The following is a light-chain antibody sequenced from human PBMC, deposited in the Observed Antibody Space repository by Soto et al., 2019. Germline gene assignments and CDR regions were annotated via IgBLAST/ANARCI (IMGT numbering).Light chain of an antibody. Sequence: QSALTQPASVSGSPGQSITISCTGTSSDIGSFNLVSWYQQHPGKAPKLIISEVTKRPSGVSNRFSGSKSANTASLTISGLLAADEADYYCCSYAASITVLFGGGTKLTVL. CDR1: SSDIGSFNL. J-gene: IGLJ2*01. CDR3: CSYAASITVL. V-gene: IGLV2-23*02. CDR2: EVT.